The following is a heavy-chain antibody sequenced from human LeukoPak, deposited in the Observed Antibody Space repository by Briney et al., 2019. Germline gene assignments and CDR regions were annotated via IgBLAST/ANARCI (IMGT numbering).Heavy chain of an antibody. V-gene: IGHV1-69*05. CDR3: ARTYYDSSGRGYYYYYYYMDV. D-gene: IGHD3-22*01. CDR2: IIPIFGTA. CDR1: GGTFSSYA. J-gene: IGHJ6*03. Sequence: GASVKVSCKASGGTFSSYAISWVRQAPGQGLEWMGGIIPIFGTANYAQKFQGRVTITTDESTSTAYMELSSLRSEDTAVYYCARTYYDSSGRGYYYYYYYMDVWGKGTTVTVSS.